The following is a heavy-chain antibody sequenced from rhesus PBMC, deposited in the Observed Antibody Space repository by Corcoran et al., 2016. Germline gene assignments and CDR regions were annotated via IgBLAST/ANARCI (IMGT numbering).Heavy chain of an antibody. Sequence: EVQRVETGGGLVQPGGSLKLSRAASGVTFSSCGMSGVRQAPGKGLEWVSGINAGGDSTYYADSVKGRFTISRDNSKNTLSLQMNSLRAEDTAVYYCAKENYYDSGYYIRGWGQGVLVTVSS. J-gene: IGHJ4*01. V-gene: IGHV3S5*01. CDR2: INAGGDST. CDR1: GVTFSSCG. D-gene: IGHD3-28*01. CDR3: AKENYYDSGYYIRG.